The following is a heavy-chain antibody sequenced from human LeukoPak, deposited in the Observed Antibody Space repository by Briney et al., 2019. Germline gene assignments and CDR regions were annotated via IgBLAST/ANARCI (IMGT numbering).Heavy chain of an antibody. D-gene: IGHD1-26*01. CDR3: ARDNSVGDTAWWFDP. Sequence: ASVKVSCKASGYTFTSYGISWVRQAPGQGLEWMGWISAYNGNTNYAQKLQGRVTMTTDTSTSTAYMELRSLRSEDTAVYYCARDNSVGDTAWWFDPWGQGTLVTVSS. CDR2: ISAYNGNT. V-gene: IGHV1-18*01. CDR1: GYTFTSYG. J-gene: IGHJ5*02.